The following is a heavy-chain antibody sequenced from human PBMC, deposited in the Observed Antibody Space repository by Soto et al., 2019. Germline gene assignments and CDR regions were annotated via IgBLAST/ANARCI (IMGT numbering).Heavy chain of an antibody. J-gene: IGHJ3*02. Sequence: SETLALTCAVYGVSFSGYYWSWIRQPPGKGLEWIGEINHSGSTNYNPSLKSRVTISVDTSKNQFSLTLSSVTAADTPVYYCARRSSYRGAFDIWGQGTTVTVSS. CDR1: GVSFSGYY. CDR2: INHSGST. D-gene: IGHD3-10*01. CDR3: ARRSSYRGAFDI. V-gene: IGHV4-34*01.